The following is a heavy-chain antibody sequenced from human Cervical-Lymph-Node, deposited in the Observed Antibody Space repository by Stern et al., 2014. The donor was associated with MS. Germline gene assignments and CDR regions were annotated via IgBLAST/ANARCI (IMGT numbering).Heavy chain of an antibody. CDR2: IWYDGSNK. D-gene: IGHD3-10*01. J-gene: IGHJ6*02. CDR1: GFTFSDYA. CDR3: ARDGLGRYYHFYYGMDV. Sequence: QVQLVQSGGGVVQPGRSLRLSCAASGFTFSDYAMHWVRLAPGKGLEWVAVIWYDGSNKYYANSVKGRFTISRDNSRNTVYLQMNSLRAEDTAVYYCARDGLGRYYHFYYGMDVWGQGTTVTVSS. V-gene: IGHV3-33*01.